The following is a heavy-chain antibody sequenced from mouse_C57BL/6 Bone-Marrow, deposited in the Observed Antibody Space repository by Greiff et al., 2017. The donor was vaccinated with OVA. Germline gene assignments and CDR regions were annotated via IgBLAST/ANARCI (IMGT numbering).Heavy chain of an antibody. CDR2: INPGSGGT. CDR3: ARSRSSPFDY. CDR1: GYAFTNYL. V-gene: IGHV1-54*01. Sequence: QVQLKESGAELVRPGTSVKVSCKASGYAFTNYLIEWVKQRPGQGLEWIGVINPGSGGTNYNEKFKGKATLTADKSSSTAYMQLSSLTSEASAVYFCARSRSSPFDYWGQGTTLTVSS. J-gene: IGHJ2*01.